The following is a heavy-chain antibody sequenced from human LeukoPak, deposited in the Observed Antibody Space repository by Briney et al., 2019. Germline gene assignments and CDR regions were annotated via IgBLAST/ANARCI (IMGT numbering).Heavy chain of an antibody. D-gene: IGHD3-3*01. CDR3: GRQPNYDFWSGYPGFGTSYMDV. V-gene: IGHV1-2*02. J-gene: IGHJ6*03. CDR1: GYTFTGYY. CDR2: INPNSGGT. Sequence: GASVKVSCKASGYTFTGYYMHWVRQAPGQGLEWVGWINPNSGGTSYAQNFQGRVTMTRDTSTSTAYMELSSLRSEDTAMYYCGRQPNYDFWSGYPGFGTSYMDVWGKGTTVTVSS.